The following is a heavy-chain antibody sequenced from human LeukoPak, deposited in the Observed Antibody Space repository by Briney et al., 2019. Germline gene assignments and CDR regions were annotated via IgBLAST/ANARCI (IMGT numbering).Heavy chain of an antibody. V-gene: IGHV7-4-1*02. J-gene: IGHJ4*02. CDR2: INTNAGNP. Sequence: ASVKVSCKASGYTFTSYAMNWVRQAPGQGLEWMGWINTNAGNPTYAQGFTGRFVFSLDTSVSTAYLQISSLKAEDTAVYYCARDLPDYGDYAEGFDYWGQGTLVTVSS. CDR1: GYTFTSYA. CDR3: ARDLPDYGDYAEGFDY. D-gene: IGHD4-17*01.